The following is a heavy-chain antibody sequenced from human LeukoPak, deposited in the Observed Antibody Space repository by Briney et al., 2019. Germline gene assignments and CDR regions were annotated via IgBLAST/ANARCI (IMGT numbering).Heavy chain of an antibody. D-gene: IGHD3-22*01. CDR3: ARGRGDSKGTSFDF. J-gene: IGHJ4*02. CDR1: GGSISSSSYY. V-gene: IGHV4-39*01. Sequence: PSETLSLTCTVSGGSISSSSYYWGWIRQPPGKGLEWIGSVYYSGSTYYNPSLKSRVTISVDTSKNQFSLEVTSMTAADTAVYYCARGRGDSKGTSFDFWGQGTLVTVSS. CDR2: VYYSGST.